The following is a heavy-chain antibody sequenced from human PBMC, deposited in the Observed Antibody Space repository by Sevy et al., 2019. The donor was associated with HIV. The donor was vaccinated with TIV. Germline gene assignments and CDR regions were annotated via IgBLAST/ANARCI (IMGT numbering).Heavy chain of an antibody. J-gene: IGHJ5*02. CDR3: ARDRGSGWFWFDP. V-gene: IGHV4-59*01. D-gene: IGHD6-19*01. CDR1: GGSISSDY. Sequence: SDTLSLTCSVSGGSISSDYWSWIRQPPGKGLEWIGYIYYSGSTNYNPSLKSRVTISVDTSKNQVSLKVSSVTAADTAVYYCARDRGSGWFWFDPWGQGTLVTVSS. CDR2: IYYSGST.